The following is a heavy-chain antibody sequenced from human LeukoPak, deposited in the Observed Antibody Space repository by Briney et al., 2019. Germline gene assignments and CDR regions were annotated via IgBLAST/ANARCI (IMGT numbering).Heavy chain of an antibody. V-gene: IGHV4-59*01. CDR3: ARGGGSYYFDY. CDR1: GGSISSYY. CDR2: IYYSGST. Sequence: TETLSPTCSVSGGSISSYYWSWIRQPPGKGLEWLGDIYYSGSTYYNPSLKSRVTISVDTSKNQLSLKLGSVTAADTAVYYCARGGGSYYFDYWGQGTLVTVSS. D-gene: IGHD1-26*01. J-gene: IGHJ4*02.